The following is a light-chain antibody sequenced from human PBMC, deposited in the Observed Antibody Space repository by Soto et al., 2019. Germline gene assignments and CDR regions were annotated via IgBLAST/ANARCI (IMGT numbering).Light chain of an antibody. CDR1: SGYSTYA. CDR2: INYDGTH. V-gene: IGLV4-69*01. J-gene: IGLJ3*02. CDR3: QSLGTGIQV. Sequence: QPVLTQSPSASASLGASVKLTCTLSSGYSTYAIAWHQRQSEKGPRFLMKINYDGTHSKGDGFFDRFSGSSSGAERHLTISSLQSEDEADYYCQSLGTGIQVFGGGTKLTVL.